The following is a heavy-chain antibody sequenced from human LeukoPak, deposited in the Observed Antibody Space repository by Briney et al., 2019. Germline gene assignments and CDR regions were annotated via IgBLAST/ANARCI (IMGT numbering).Heavy chain of an antibody. J-gene: IGHJ4*02. CDR3: ARGGRDGYNYGY. Sequence: PSETLSLTCTVSGGSISSYYWSWIRQPPGKGLEWIGYIYYSGSTNYNPSLKSRVPISVDTSKNQFSLKLSSVTAADTAVYYCARGGRDGYNYGYWGQGTLVTVSS. CDR1: GGSISSYY. V-gene: IGHV4-59*01. D-gene: IGHD5-24*01. CDR2: IYYSGST.